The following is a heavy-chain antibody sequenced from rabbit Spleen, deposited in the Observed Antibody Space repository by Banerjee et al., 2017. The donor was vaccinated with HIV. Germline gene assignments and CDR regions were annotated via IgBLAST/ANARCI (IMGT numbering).Heavy chain of an antibody. CDR3: TRAIVPWLGLTRLDL. D-gene: IGHD4-1*01. J-gene: IGHJ3*01. CDR1: GVSFSGDSY. V-gene: IGHV1S40*01. CDR2: IYAAKGST. Sequence: QSLEESGGDLVKPGASLTLTCIASGVSFSGDSYMCWVRQAPGKGLEWIGIIYAAKGSTDYASWVNGRFTISSDNAQSTVDLKMTGLTAADTATYFCTRAIVPWLGLTRLDLWGPGTLVTVS.